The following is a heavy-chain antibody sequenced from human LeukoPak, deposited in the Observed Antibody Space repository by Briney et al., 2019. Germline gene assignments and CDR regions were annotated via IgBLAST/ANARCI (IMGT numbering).Heavy chain of an antibody. V-gene: IGHV3-30*02. CDR2: IYSDGSYK. CDR3: AKGRGYSYGYSTANDY. Sequence: GGSLRLSCAASGFTFSSYGMHWVRQAPGKGLEWVTFIYSDGSYKYYADSVKGRFTISRDSSKNTLYVQMNSLRAEDTAVYYCAKGRGYSYGYSTANDYWGQGTLVTVSS. D-gene: IGHD5-18*01. J-gene: IGHJ4*02. CDR1: GFTFSSYG.